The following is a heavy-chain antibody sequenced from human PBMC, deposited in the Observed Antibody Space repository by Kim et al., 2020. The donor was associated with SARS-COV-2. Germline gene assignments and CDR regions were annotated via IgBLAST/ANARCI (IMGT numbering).Heavy chain of an antibody. J-gene: IGHJ3*02. Sequence: SQTLSLTCAISGDSVSSNSAAWNWIRQSPSRGLEWLGRTYYRSKWYNDYAVSVKSRITINPDTSKNQFSLQLNSVTPEDTAVYYCAITYYYDSSGYQWDAFDSWGQGTMVTVSS. D-gene: IGHD3-22*01. CDR2: TYYRSKWYN. CDR3: AITYYYDSSGYQWDAFDS. V-gene: IGHV6-1*01. CDR1: GDSVSSNSAA.